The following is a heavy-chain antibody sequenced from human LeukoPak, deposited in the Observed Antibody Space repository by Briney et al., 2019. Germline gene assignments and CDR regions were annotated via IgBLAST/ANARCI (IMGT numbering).Heavy chain of an antibody. CDR2: IIPIFGTA. CDR1: GGTFSSYA. V-gene: IGHV1-69*13. CDR3: ARDPSLSRGSVLNTYYYYYGMDV. J-gene: IGHJ6*02. Sequence: SVKVSCKASGGTFSSYAISWVRQAPGQGLEWMGGIIPIFGTANYAQKFQGRVTITADESTSTAYMELSSLRSEDTAVYYCARDPSLSRGSVLNTYYYYYGMDVWGQGTTVTVSS. D-gene: IGHD4/OR15-4a*01.